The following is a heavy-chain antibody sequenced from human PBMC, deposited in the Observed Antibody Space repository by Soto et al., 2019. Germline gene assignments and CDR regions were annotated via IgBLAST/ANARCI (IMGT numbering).Heavy chain of an antibody. D-gene: IGHD6-13*01. CDR2: MNRDGSST. CDR3: AREIATTGEYYFDY. CDR1: GFTFSSYW. J-gene: IGHJ4*02. V-gene: IGHV3-74*01. Sequence: EVQLVESGGGLVQPGGSLRLSCAASGFTFSSYWMHWVRQAPGKGLVWVSRMNRDGSSTNYADSARGRVTISRDNAKNTLYLQVNGLRAEDTAVYYCAREIATTGEYYFDYWGQGILVTVSS.